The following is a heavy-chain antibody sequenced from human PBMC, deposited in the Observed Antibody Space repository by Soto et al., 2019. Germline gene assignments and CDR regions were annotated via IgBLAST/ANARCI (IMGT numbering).Heavy chain of an antibody. V-gene: IGHV2-5*02. Sequence: QITWKESGPTLVKPTQTLTLTCTFSGFSLSTTGVGVGWIRQPPGKALEWLALILWDDAQRYIPSLKSRLTITKATSKNQVVLTMTTMDPVDAAKYYCAHSGPYCIRAGCYAGSGWFAPWAHGTLVTVS. CDR2: ILWDDAQ. CDR1: GFSLSTTGVG. CDR3: AHSGPYCIRAGCYAGSGWFAP. D-gene: IGHD2-2*01. J-gene: IGHJ5*02.